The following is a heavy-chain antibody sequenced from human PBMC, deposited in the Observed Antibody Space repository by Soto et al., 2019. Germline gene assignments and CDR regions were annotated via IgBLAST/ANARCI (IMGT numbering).Heavy chain of an antibody. Sequence: QVQLVQSGAEVKRPGSSVKVSCKASGDSFSRSTFSWVRQAPGQGLEWMGRFIPMLGIANYAQTFQGRVKITGNNPTSTPKLDLSSRSFENTAVYYGAVLYVDTGGTLDNGGQGTRVT. V-gene: IGHV1-69*02. CDR1: GDSFSRST. CDR3: AVLYVDTGGTLDN. CDR2: FIPMLGIA. D-gene: IGHD3-16*01. J-gene: IGHJ4*02.